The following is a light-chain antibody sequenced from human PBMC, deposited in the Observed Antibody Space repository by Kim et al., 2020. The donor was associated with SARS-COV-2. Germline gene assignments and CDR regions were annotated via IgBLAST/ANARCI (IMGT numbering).Light chain of an antibody. V-gene: IGKV1-17*01. CDR1: KDIRND. CDR2: GAS. Sequence: ASVRDRVSSACRASKDIRNDLGWMQQNPGRAPKRLIYGASSLQSGVPSRFSGSGSGTEFTLTISSVQPEDFATYFCLQHSTYPITFGQGTRLEMK. J-gene: IGKJ5*01. CDR3: LQHSTYPIT.